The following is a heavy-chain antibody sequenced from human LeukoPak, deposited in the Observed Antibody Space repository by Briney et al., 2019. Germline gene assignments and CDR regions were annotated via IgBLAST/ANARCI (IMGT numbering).Heavy chain of an antibody. CDR1: GGTFSSYA. Sequence: ASVNVSCKASGGTFSSYAISWVRQAPGQGLEWMGWINTNTGNPTYAQGFTGRFVFSLDTSVSTAYLQISSLKAEDTAVYYCARAYSSSWNGGFDYWGQGTLVTVSS. CDR3: ARAYSSSWNGGFDY. V-gene: IGHV7-4-1*02. D-gene: IGHD6-13*01. CDR2: INTNTGNP. J-gene: IGHJ4*02.